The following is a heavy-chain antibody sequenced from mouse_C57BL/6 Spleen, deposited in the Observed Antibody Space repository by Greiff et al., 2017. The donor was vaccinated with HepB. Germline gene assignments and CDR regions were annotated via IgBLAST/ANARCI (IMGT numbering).Heavy chain of an antibody. J-gene: IGHJ4*01. D-gene: IGHD3-3*01. Sequence: DVKLVESGGGLVKPGGSLKLSCAASGFTFSDYGMHWVRQAPEKGLEWVAYISSGSSTIYYADTVKGRFTISRDNAKNTLFLQMTSLRSEDTAMYYCARLGGSNYAMDYWGQGTSVTVSS. CDR3: ARLGGSNYAMDY. CDR2: ISSGSSTI. CDR1: GFTFSDYG. V-gene: IGHV5-17*01.